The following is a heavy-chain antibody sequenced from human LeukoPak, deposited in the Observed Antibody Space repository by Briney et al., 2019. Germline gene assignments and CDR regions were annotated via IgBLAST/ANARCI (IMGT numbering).Heavy chain of an antibody. CDR2: IYYSGST. CDR1: GGSISSYY. D-gene: IGHD6-13*01. CDR3: ARDRGAAAGDEI. Sequence: PSETVSLTCTVSGGSISSYYWSWIRQPPGKGLEWIGYIYYSGSTNYNPSLKSRVTISVDTSKNQFSLKLSSVTAADTAVYYCARDRGAAAGDEIWGQGTMVTLSS. V-gene: IGHV4-59*01. J-gene: IGHJ3*02.